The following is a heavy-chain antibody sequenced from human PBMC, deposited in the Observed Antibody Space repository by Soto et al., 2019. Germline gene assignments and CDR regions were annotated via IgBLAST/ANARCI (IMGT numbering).Heavy chain of an antibody. Sequence: EVQLVESGGGLVLPGTSLRLSCAASGFTFDDYAMHWVRKAPGKGLEWVSGISWNSDTVVYADSVKGRFTISRDNAKNSLYLQMNSLRTEDTALVYCVNSLRRQRLTGWTQVFDIWGRETMVTVSS. CDR1: GFTFDDYA. J-gene: IGHJ3*02. CDR2: ISWNSDTV. V-gene: IGHV3-9*01. CDR3: VNSLRRQRLTGWTQVFDI. D-gene: IGHD2-2*01.